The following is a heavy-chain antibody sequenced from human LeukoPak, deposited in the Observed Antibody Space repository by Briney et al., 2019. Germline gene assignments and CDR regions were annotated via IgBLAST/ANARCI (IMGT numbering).Heavy chain of an antibody. J-gene: IGHJ4*02. CDR2: ISTDGSST. V-gene: IGHV3-74*01. CDR3: ARVKVVTSKYTTSLFDY. Sequence: GGSLRLSCAASGFTFSSYWMHWVRQAPGKGLVWVSRISTDGSSTSYADSVKGRFTISRDNAKNTLYLQMNSLRAEDTAVYYCARVKVVTSKYTTSLFDYWGQGTLVTVSS. D-gene: IGHD3-16*02. CDR1: GFTFSSYW.